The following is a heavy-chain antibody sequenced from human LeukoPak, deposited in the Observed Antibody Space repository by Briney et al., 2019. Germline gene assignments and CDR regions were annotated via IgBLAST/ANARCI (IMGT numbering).Heavy chain of an antibody. D-gene: IGHD3-10*01. CDR2: ISGSGGST. J-gene: IGHJ6*02. V-gene: IGHV3-23*01. CDR1: GFTFSSYA. CDR3: AKGHGGSGSYYDYYYGMDV. Sequence: GGSLRLSCAASGFTFSSYAVSWVRQAPGKGLEWVSAISGSGGSTYYADSVKGRFTISRDNSKNTLYLQMNSLRAEDTAVYYCAKGHGGSGSYYDYYYGMDVWGQGTTVTVSS.